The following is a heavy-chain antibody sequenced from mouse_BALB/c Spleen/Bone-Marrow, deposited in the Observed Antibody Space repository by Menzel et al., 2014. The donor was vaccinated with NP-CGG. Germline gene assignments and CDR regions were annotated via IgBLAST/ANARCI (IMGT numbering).Heavy chain of an antibody. CDR3: ARSGSSGYHYYAMGY. V-gene: IGHV3-8*02. CDR2: ISYSGST. Sequence: VQLKESGPSLVKPTQTLSLTCSVTGDSITSGYWNWIRKFLGNKLEYMGYISYSGSTYYNPSLKSRISITRDTSKNLSYLQLNSVTTKDTATYYCARSGSSGYHYYAMGYWGQGTSVTVSS. D-gene: IGHD3-1*01. CDR1: GDSITSGY. J-gene: IGHJ4*01.